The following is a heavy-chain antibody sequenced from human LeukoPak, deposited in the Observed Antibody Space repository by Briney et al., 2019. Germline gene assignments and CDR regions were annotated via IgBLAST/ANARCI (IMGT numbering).Heavy chain of an antibody. J-gene: IGHJ3*02. Sequence: GGSLRLSCAASGFTFSSYSMNWVRQAPGKGLEWVSSISSSSSYIYYADSVKGRFTISRDNAKNSLYLQMNSLRAEDTAVYYCARDSVYYRGAFDIWGQGTMVTVSS. CDR2: ISSSSSYI. D-gene: IGHD3-16*02. CDR3: ARDSVYYRGAFDI. CDR1: GFTFSSYS. V-gene: IGHV3-21*01.